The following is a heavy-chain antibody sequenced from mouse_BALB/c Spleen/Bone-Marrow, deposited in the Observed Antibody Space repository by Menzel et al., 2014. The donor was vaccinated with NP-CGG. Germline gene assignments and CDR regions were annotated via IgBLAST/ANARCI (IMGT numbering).Heavy chain of an antibody. CDR2: IDPANGNT. CDR3: ARYYCGSSLFDY. J-gene: IGHJ2*01. V-gene: IGHV14-3*02. CDR1: GFNIKDTY. D-gene: IGHD1-1*01. Sequence: EVKVEESGAELVKPGASVKLSCTASGFNIKDTYMHWVKQRPEQGLEWIGRIDPANGNTKYDPKFQGKATITADTSSNTAYLQLSSLTSEDTAVYYCARYYCGSSLFDYWGQGTTLTVSS.